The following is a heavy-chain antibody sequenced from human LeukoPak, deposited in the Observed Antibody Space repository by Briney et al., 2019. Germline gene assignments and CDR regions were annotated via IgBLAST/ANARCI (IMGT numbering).Heavy chain of an antibody. CDR3: AREVGELDFDY. Sequence: ASVKVSCKASGYTFTSYYMHWVRQAPGQGLEWMGIINPSGGSTSYAQKFQGRVTTTRDTSTSTVYMELSSLRSEDTAVYYCAREVGELDFDYWGQGTLVTVSS. CDR1: GYTFTSYY. D-gene: IGHD3-10*01. J-gene: IGHJ4*02. V-gene: IGHV1-46*01. CDR2: INPSGGST.